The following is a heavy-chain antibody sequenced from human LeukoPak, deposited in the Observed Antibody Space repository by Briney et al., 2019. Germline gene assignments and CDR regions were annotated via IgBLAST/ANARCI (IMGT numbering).Heavy chain of an antibody. CDR2: IIPILGIA. CDR3: ARGIRGIVVSPYYYYYGVDV. Sequence: GASVKVSCKASGGTFSSYAISWVRQAPGQGLEWMGRIIPILGIANYAQKFQGRVTITADKSTSTAYMELSSLRSEDTAVYYCARGIRGIVVSPYYYYYGVDVWGQGTTVTVSS. D-gene: IGHD3-22*01. J-gene: IGHJ6*02. CDR1: GGTFSSYA. V-gene: IGHV1-69*04.